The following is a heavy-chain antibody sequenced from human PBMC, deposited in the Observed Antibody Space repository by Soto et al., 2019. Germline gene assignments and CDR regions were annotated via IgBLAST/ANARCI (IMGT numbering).Heavy chain of an antibody. D-gene: IGHD2-21*01. J-gene: IGHJ4*02. V-gene: IGHV4-30-2*01. Sequence: PSDTLSLTCAVSGGSISIPGYSWSWIRQPPGKGLEFIGYIYHSGSTDRSRSTYSNPSLQSRVTISVDRSKNQFSLKLSSVTAADTAIYFCTRHMRRQLDDFYYWGQGILVT. CDR2: IYHSGSTDRSRST. CDR1: GGSISIPGYS. CDR3: TRHMRRQLDDFYY.